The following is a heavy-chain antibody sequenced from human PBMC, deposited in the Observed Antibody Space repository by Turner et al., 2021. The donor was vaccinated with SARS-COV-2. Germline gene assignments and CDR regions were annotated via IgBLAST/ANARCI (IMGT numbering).Heavy chain of an antibody. CDR3: ARDRVGARGGVV. CDR2: IYSGGST. CDR1: GLTVSSNY. D-gene: IGHD1-26*01. Sequence: EVQLVASGGGLFQPGGSLRLTCAASGLTVSSNYMSWVRQAPGKGLEWVSVIYSGGSTYYADSVKGRFTISRDNAKNTLYLQMNSLRAEDTAVYYCARDRVGARGGVVWGQGTLGTVSS. V-gene: IGHV3-66*01. J-gene: IGHJ4*02.